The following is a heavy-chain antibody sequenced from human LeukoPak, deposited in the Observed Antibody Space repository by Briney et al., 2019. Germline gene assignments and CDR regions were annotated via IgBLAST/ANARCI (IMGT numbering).Heavy chain of an antibody. CDR3: ARDLDYGVYADY. V-gene: IGHV3-11*01. CDR1: GLTFSDYY. CDR2: ISGSGSTI. J-gene: IGHJ4*02. Sequence: GGSLRLSCAASGLTFSDYYMSWIRQAPGKGLEWVSYISGSGSTIYYAASVKGRFTISRDNAKNSLYLQMNSLRAEDTAVYYCARDLDYGVYADYWGQGTLVTVSS. D-gene: IGHD4-17*01.